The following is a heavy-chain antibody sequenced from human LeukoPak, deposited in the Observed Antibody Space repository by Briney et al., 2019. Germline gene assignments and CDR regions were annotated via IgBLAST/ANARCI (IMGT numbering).Heavy chain of an antibody. V-gene: IGHV3-23*01. CDR1: GFTFSNYA. D-gene: IGHD4-17*01. J-gene: IGHJ4*02. CDR2: ISASGGST. CDR3: AKEMAAYGDFLNFDY. Sequence: GGSLRLSCAPSGFTFSNYAMSWVRQAPGKGLEWVSDISASGGSTYYADSVKGRFTISRDNSKNTLSLQMNSLRAEDTAVYYCAKEMAAYGDFLNFDYWGQGTLVTVSS.